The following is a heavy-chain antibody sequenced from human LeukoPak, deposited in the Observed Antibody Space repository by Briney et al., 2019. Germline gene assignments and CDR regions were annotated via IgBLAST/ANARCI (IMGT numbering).Heavy chain of an antibody. J-gene: IGHJ4*02. CDR3: AREPTWGVLDFDY. CDR1: GFTFSSYW. V-gene: IGHV3-7*01. D-gene: IGHD3-3*01. Sequence: PGGSLRLSCAASGFTFSSYWMSWVRQAPGKGLEWVANIKQDGSEKYYVDSVEGRFTISRDNAKNSLYLQMNSLRAEDTAVYYCAREPTWGVLDFDYWGQGTPVTVSS. CDR2: IKQDGSEK.